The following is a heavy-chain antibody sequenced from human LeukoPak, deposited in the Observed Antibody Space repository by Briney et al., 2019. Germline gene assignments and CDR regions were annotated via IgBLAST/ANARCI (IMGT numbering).Heavy chain of an antibody. Sequence: SETLSLTCTVPGGSINSHYWSWIRQPPGEGLEWIGYIYYSGSTNYDPSLKSRVTISVDTSKNQFSLKLSSVTAADTAVYYCARIGHSIQNWFDPWGQGTLVTVSS. J-gene: IGHJ5*02. CDR2: IYYSGST. CDR1: GGSINSHY. D-gene: IGHD1-1*01. V-gene: IGHV4-59*11. CDR3: ARIGHSIQNWFDP.